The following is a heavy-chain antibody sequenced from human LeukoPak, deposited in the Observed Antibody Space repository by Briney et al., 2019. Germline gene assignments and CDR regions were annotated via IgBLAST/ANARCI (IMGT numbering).Heavy chain of an antibody. CDR1: GFTFSSYW. CDR3: ARGPSGYHNT. D-gene: IGHD5-12*01. J-gene: IGHJ4*02. CDR2: IKKDGSEK. V-gene: IGHV3-7*01. Sequence: GWFLRFSWAASGFTFSSYWMSWVRQAPGKGLEWVANIKKDGSEKYYVDSVKGRFTISRDNAKKSLYLQMNSLRAEDTAVYYCARGPSGYHNTGGQGTLVTVSS.